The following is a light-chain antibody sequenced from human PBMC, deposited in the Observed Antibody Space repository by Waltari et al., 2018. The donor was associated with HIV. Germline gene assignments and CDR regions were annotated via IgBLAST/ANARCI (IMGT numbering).Light chain of an antibody. CDR3: QQSFSSPLT. J-gene: IGKJ3*01. Sequence: DIQMTQSPSSLSASVGDSVTITCRASQTVTNKVNWYQQKPGKAPKVLIYDASTLQSGVPSRFRGGGSWTDYTLTITSLQLYDFATYFCQQSFSSPLTFGPGTKVDI. V-gene: IGKV1-39*01. CDR1: QTVTNK. CDR2: DAS.